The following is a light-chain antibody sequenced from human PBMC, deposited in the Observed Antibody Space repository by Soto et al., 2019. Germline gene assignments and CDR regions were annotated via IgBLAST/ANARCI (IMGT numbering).Light chain of an antibody. Sequence: QSPRTQPASVSGSPGQSITISCTGTSSDIGGYNYVSWFQQYPGKAPKVMIYEVTNRPSGVSNRFSGSKSGNTASLTISGLQAEDEADYYCSSYTSTNPLIFGGGTKVTVL. CDR3: SSYTSTNPLI. J-gene: IGLJ2*01. CDR1: SSDIGGYNY. V-gene: IGLV2-14*01. CDR2: EVT.